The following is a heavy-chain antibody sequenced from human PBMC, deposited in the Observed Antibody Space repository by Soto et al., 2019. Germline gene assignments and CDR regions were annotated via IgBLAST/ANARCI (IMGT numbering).Heavy chain of an antibody. D-gene: IGHD2-15*01. Sequence: SETLSLTCTVSGVSISSSSYYWGWIRQPPGKGLEWIGSIYYSGSTYYNPSLKSRVTISVDTSKNQFSLKLSSVTAADTAVYYCARQDCSGGSCYVVDWFDPWGQGTLVTVSS. J-gene: IGHJ5*02. CDR1: GVSISSSSYY. V-gene: IGHV4-39*01. CDR3: ARQDCSGGSCYVVDWFDP. CDR2: IYYSGST.